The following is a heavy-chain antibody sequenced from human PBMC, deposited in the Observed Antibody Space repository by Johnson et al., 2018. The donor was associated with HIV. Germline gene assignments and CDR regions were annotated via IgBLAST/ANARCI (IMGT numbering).Heavy chain of an antibody. CDR2: ISYDGSNK. D-gene: IGHD1-26*01. V-gene: IGHV3-30*18. Sequence: QVQLVESGGGVVRPGRSLRLSCAASGFPFSSYGMHWVRQAPGKGLEWVAVISYDGSNKYYVDSVKGRFIISRDNSKNTLYLQVNSLRTEDTALYYCAKEVATRGIVGARGAFDSWGQGTMVTVSS. CDR3: AKEVATRGIVGARGAFDS. J-gene: IGHJ3*02. CDR1: GFPFSSYG.